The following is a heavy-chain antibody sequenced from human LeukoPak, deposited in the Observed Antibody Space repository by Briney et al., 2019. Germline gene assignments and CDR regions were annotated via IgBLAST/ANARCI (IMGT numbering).Heavy chain of an antibody. CDR2: IIPIFGTT. Sequence: ASVKVSCKASGGTFSSYPISWVRQAPRQGLEWMGGIIPIFGTTNYAQKFQGRVTITTDESTSTAYMELSSLRSEDTAVYYCARGIRGYYYYYMDVWGKGTTVTVSS. CDR1: GGTFSSYP. V-gene: IGHV1-69*05. J-gene: IGHJ6*03. CDR3: ARGIRGYYYYYMDV.